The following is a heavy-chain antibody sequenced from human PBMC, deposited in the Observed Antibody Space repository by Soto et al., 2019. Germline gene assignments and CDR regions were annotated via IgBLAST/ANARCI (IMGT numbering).Heavy chain of an antibody. CDR2: IYGDEDK. J-gene: IGHJ5*02. CDR3: AHNPSYITAGYSRDDWFDP. CDR1: GFSLTTSGVG. D-gene: IGHD6-13*01. V-gene: IGHV2-5*02. Sequence: QITLNESGPALVKPTQTLTLTCTFSGFSLTTSGVGVHWLRQPPGKALEWLAVIYGDEDKRYNPSLETMLTITNDTPKNQAVHTMPNTDPLDTATYYCAHNPSYITAGYSRDDWFDPWGQGTLVTVSS.